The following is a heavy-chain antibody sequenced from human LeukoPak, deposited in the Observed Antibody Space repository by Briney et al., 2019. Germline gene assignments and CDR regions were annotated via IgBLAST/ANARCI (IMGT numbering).Heavy chain of an antibody. V-gene: IGHV3-30*02. J-gene: IGHJ4*02. D-gene: IGHD2-21*01. CDR3: AKAGPHIVVVIANFDY. CDR2: IRYDGSNK. CDR1: GFTFSSYG. Sequence: PGGSLRLSCAASGFTFSSYGMHWVRQAPGKGLEWVAFIRYDGSNKYYADSVKGRFTISRDNSKNTLYLQMNSLRAEDTAVYYCAKAGPHIVVVIANFDYWGQGTLVTVSS.